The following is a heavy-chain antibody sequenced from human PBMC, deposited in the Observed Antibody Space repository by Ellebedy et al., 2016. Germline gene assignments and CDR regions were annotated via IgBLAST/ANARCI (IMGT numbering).Heavy chain of an antibody. Sequence: SETLSLTCAVYGGSFSGYYWSWIRQPPGKGLEWIGEINHSGSTNYNPSLKSRVTISVDTSKNQFSLKLSSVTAADTAVYYCASGAMTTVTSPVNWFDPWGQGTLVTVSS. D-gene: IGHD4-17*01. V-gene: IGHV4-34*01. CDR1: GGSFSGYY. CDR3: ASGAMTTVTSPVNWFDP. CDR2: INHSGST. J-gene: IGHJ5*02.